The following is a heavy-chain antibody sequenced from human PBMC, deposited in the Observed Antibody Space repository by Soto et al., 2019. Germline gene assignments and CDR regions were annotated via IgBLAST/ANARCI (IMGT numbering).Heavy chain of an antibody. J-gene: IGHJ4*02. Sequence: QVLLVESGGGFIKPGGSLRLSCATSGFTFSDYYMSWIRQAPGKGLEWISYISSSGTATYYADSVKGRFTISRDNARNSLYLQLNSLRAEDTAVYFCARGSSGDYRTKGYFDSWGQGTLVTFSS. CDR1: GFTFSDYY. CDR3: ARGSSGDYRTKGYFDS. V-gene: IGHV3-11*01. D-gene: IGHD1-26*01. CDR2: ISSSGTAT.